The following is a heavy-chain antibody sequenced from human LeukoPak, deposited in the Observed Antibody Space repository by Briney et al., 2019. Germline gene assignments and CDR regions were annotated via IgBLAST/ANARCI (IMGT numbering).Heavy chain of an antibody. D-gene: IGHD6-6*01. CDR2: ISWNSANM. J-gene: IGHJ4*02. CDR1: RFTFEGYA. CDR3: AKSGTYSSSSGYIDS. Sequence: PGGSLRLSCAASRFTFEGYAMHWVRHAPGKGLEWVSGISWNSANMDYADSVKGRFTISRDNAKNSLYLQMNSLRAEDTALYYCAKSGTYSSSSGYIDSWGQGTLVTVSS. V-gene: IGHV3-9*01.